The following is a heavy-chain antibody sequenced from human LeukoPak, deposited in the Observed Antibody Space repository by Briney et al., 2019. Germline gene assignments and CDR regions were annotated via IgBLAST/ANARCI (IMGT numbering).Heavy chain of an antibody. CDR3: ARVITMIVVVPDDFDY. D-gene: IGHD3-22*01. CDR1: GGSISSSSYY. CDR2: FYYSGST. Sequence: WETLSLTCTVSGGSISSSSYYWGWIRQPPGKGLEWIGSFYYSGSTYYNPSLKSRVTISVDTSKNQFSLKLSSVTAADTAVYYCARVITMIVVVPDDFDYWGQGTLVTVRS. V-gene: IGHV4-39*01. J-gene: IGHJ4*02.